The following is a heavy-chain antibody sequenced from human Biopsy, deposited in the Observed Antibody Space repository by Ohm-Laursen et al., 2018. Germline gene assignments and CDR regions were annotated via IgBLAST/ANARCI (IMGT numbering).Heavy chain of an antibody. Sequence: GSLRLSCAASDFIFSRFWMYWVRQAPGKGLVWVSRINSDGSSTNYADAVKGRFTISRDNAKNTVLLQMNSLRAEDTAVYYCTRAEAGSGSLLYFDYWGQGTLVTVSS. J-gene: IGHJ4*02. CDR3: TRAEAGSGSLLYFDY. CDR2: INSDGSST. CDR1: DFIFSRFW. V-gene: IGHV3-74*01. D-gene: IGHD3-10*01.